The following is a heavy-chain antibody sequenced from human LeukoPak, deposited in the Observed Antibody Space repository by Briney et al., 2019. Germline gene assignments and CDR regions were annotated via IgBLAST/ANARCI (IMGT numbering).Heavy chain of an antibody. D-gene: IGHD6-13*01. CDR2: ISGYNDNT. Sequence: ASVKVSCKASGYTFTNYGISWVRQAPGQGLEWMGWISGYNDNTNYAQKFQGRVTMTTDTSTSTTYMELRSLRFDDTAVYYCARDWQQLFDPWGQRTLVTVSS. CDR1: GYTFTNYG. CDR3: ARDWQQLFDP. J-gene: IGHJ5*02. V-gene: IGHV1-18*01.